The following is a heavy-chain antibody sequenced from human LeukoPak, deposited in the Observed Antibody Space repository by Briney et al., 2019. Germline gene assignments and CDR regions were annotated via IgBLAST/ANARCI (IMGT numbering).Heavy chain of an antibody. CDR3: ARLLTSTTVTTDWFDP. V-gene: IGHV5-51*01. Sequence: GESPKISCKGSGYSVTSYWIGWVRQMPGKGLEWVGIIYPGDSDTRYSPSFQGQVTTSADKSISTAYLQWSSLKAPDTAMYYCARLLTSTTVTTDWFDPRGQGTLVTVSP. CDR2: IYPGDSDT. CDR1: GYSVTSYW. J-gene: IGHJ5*02. D-gene: IGHD4-17*01.